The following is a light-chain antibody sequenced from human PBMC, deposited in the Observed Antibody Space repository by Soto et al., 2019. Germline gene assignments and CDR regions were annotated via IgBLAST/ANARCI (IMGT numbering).Light chain of an antibody. CDR1: QSISNNY. J-gene: IGKJ5*01. CDR3: QQFGSSPTT. CDR2: DAS. Sequence: EIVLTQSPGTLSLSPGERATLSCRASQSISNNYLAWYQHKPGQAPRLLISDASSRATGIPDRFSGSGSETDFTLTISRLEPEDSAVYYCQQFGSSPTTFGQGTRLEIK. V-gene: IGKV3-20*01.